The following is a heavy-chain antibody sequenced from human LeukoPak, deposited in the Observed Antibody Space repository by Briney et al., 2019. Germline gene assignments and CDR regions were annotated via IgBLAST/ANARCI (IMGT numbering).Heavy chain of an antibody. J-gene: IGHJ4*02. V-gene: IGHV1-46*01. CDR2: INPSGGST. D-gene: IGHD6-19*01. CDR1: GDTFTSYY. CDR3: ASAGYSSGWFDY. Sequence: ASVKVSCKASGDTFTSYYMHWVRQAPGQGLEWMGIINPSGGSTSYAQKFQGRVTMTRDTSTSTVYMELSSLRSEDTAVYYCASAGYSSGWFDYWGQGTLVTVSS.